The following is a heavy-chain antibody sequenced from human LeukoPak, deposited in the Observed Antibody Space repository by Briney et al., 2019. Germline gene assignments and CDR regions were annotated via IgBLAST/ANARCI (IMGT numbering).Heavy chain of an antibody. J-gene: IGHJ4*02. D-gene: IGHD2-21*02. CDR2: MSASSGNT. V-gene: IGHV1-8*01. CDR1: GYTFTNYD. CDR3: ARTPPKGDIDY. Sequence: GASVKVSCKASGYTFTNYDINWVRQATGQGLEWLGWMSASSGNTGYAQKFQGRVSMTRATSISTAYLELSSLTFGDTAVYYCARTPPKGDIDYWGQGTLVTVSS.